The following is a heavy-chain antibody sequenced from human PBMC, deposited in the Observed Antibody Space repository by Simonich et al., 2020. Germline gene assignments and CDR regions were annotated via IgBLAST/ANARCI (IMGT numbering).Heavy chain of an antibody. V-gene: IGHV3-48*03. CDR1: GFTFSSYE. D-gene: IGHD6-6*01. CDR3: ARDVRLQLVEIGTYYYYGMDV. J-gene: IGHJ6*02. CDR2: ISRSGSTI. Sequence: EVQLVESGGGLVQPGGSLRLSCAASGFTFSSYEMNWVRQAPGKGLEWVSYISRSGSTINYADSVKGRITNSRDNAKNYLYLQMNSLRAEDTAVYYCARDVRLQLVEIGTYYYYGMDVWGQGTTVTVSS.